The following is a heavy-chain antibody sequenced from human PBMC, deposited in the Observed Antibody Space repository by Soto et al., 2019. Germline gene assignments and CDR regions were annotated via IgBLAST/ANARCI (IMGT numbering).Heavy chain of an antibody. CDR3: RRSSRYSTDG. Sequence: SETLSLTCTVSGDSIRSSSYWGWIRQPPGKGLEWIGSIYSTGNTYYNPSLNSQVTISVDTSKNQFSLNVISVTAADTAGYYCRRSSRYSTDGWGQGTTVTVSS. V-gene: IGHV4-39*01. J-gene: IGHJ6*02. CDR2: IYSTGNT. D-gene: IGHD6-13*01. CDR1: GDSIRSSSY.